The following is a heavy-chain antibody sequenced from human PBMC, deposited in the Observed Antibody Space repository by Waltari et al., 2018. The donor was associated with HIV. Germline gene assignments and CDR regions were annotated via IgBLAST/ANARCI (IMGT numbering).Heavy chain of an antibody. CDR2: ISWKDDK. D-gene: IGHD3-22*01. V-gene: IGHV2-5*01. Sequence: QITLKESGPTLVKPTQTLTLTCTFSGFSLSTSGVGVGWIRQPPGKALEWLALISWKDDKRYSPSLKSRLTITKDTSKNQVVLTMTNMDPVDTATYYCARHYYDSSGPLGGWFDPWGQGTLVTVSS. CDR1: GFSLSTSGVG. CDR3: ARHYYDSSGPLGGWFDP. J-gene: IGHJ5*02.